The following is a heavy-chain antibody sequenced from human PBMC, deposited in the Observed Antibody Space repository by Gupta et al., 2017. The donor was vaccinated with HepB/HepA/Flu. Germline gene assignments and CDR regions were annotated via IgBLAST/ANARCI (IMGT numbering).Heavy chain of an antibody. CDR3: AKDLTSPFDY. CDR2: ISGSGGST. CDR1: GFTFSSYA. J-gene: IGHJ4*02. D-gene: IGHD3-9*01. V-gene: IGHV3-23*01. Sequence: EVQLLESGGGLVQPGGSLRLSCAASGFTFSSYAMSWVRQAPGKGLEWVSAISGSGGSTYDADSVKGRFTISRDNSKNTLYLKMKSLRAEDTAVYDGAKDLTSPFDYGCQGTLVTVYS.